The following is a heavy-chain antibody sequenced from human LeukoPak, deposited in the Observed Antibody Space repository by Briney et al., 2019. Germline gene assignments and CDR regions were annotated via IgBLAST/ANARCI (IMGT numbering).Heavy chain of an antibody. D-gene: IGHD6-13*01. CDR2: INPNSGGT. CDR3: ARDRAAAGMYYYYYGMDV. Sequence: ASVKVSCKASGYTFTGYYMHWVRQAPGQGLEWMGWINPNSGGTNYAQRFQGRVTMTRDTSISTAYMELSRLRSDDTAVYYCARDRAAAGMYYYYYGMDVWGQGTTVTVSS. V-gene: IGHV1-2*02. J-gene: IGHJ6*02. CDR1: GYTFTGYY.